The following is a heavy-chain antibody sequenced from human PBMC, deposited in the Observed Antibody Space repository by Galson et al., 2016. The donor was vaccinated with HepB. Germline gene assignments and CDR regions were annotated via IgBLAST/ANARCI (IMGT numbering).Heavy chain of an antibody. D-gene: IGHD7-27*01. CDR1: GLSINSNY. CDR3: ARQDFAGVYFDY. CDR2: LYSSGNT. V-gene: IGHV3-66*04. Sequence: SLRLSCAVSGLSINSNYMTWVRQAPGKGLEWVSFLYSSGNTYYADSVKSRFTFSRDNSKNTLYLQMTSLTVDDTAVYYCARQDFAGVYFDYWGQGTLVTVSS. J-gene: IGHJ4*02.